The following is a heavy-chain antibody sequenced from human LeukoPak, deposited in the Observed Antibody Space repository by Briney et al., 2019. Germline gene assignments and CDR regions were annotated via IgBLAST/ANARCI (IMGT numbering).Heavy chain of an antibody. V-gene: IGHV3-11*01. Sequence: GGSLRLSCAASGFTFSDYYMSWIRQAPGKGLEWVSYISSSGSTIYYADSVKGRFTISRDNAKNSLYLQMNSLGAEDTAVYYCAKDPGSGSYYSPERYFDYWGQGTLVTVSS. CDR2: ISSSGSTI. CDR1: GFTFSDYY. D-gene: IGHD3-10*01. J-gene: IGHJ4*02. CDR3: AKDPGSGSYYSPERYFDY.